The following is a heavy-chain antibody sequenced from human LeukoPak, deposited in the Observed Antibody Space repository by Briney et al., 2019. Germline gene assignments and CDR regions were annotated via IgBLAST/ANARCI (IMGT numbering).Heavy chain of an antibody. V-gene: IGHV4-61*02. J-gene: IGHJ4*02. CDR1: GGSISSGSYY. D-gene: IGHD3-10*01. Sequence: SETLSLTCTVSGGSISSGSYYWSWIRQPAGKGLEWIGRIYTSGSTNYNPSLKSRVTISVDTSKNQFSLKLSSVTAADTAVYYCARIAGPRGDSDYWGQGTLVTVSS. CDR2: IYTSGST. CDR3: ARIAGPRGDSDY.